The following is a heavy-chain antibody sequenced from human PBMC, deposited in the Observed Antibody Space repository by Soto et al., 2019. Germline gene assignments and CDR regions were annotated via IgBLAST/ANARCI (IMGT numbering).Heavy chain of an antibody. J-gene: IGHJ6*02. Sequence: PGGSLRLSCAASGFTFDYYAMHWVRQAPGKGLEWVSGISWNSGSIGYADSVKGRFTISRDNAKNSLYLQMNSLRAEDTALYYCAKGSGDYVGYYYGMDVWGQGTTVTVSS. CDR2: ISWNSGSI. CDR1: GFTFDYYA. D-gene: IGHD4-17*01. V-gene: IGHV3-9*01. CDR3: AKGSGDYVGYYYGMDV.